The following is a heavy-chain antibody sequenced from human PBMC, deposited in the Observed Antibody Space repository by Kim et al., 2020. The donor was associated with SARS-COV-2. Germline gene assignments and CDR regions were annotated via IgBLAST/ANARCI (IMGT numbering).Heavy chain of an antibody. J-gene: IGHJ4*02. D-gene: IGHD3-16*02. Sequence: SETLSLTCTVSGDSLSSDYWSWNRQPAGKGLEWIGRIYTSGRTNYNPSLQSRVTMSVDMSKNQCSLKLSSVTAADTAVNYCASALGHWGQGTLVTVSS. CDR2: IYTSGRT. V-gene: IGHV4-4*07. CDR3: ASALGH. CDR1: GDSLSSDY.